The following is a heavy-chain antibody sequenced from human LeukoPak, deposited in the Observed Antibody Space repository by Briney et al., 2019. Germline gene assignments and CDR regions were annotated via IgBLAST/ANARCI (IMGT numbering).Heavy chain of an antibody. J-gene: IGHJ3*02. Sequence: ALVKVSCKASGYTFTSYDINWVRQATGQGLEWMGWMNPNSGNTGYAQKFQGRVTMTRNTSISTAYMELSSLRSEDTAVYYCARSWFRPDAFDIWGQWTMVTVSS. D-gene: IGHD3-9*01. CDR3: ARSWFRPDAFDI. V-gene: IGHV1-8*01. CDR1: GYTFTSYD. CDR2: MNPNSGNT.